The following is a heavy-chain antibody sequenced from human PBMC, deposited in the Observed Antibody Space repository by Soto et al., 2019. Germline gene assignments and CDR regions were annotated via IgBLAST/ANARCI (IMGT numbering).Heavy chain of an antibody. Sequence: GGSLRLSCAASGFTFSSYNMNWVRQAPGKGLEWVSYISSSGSTIYYADSVKGRFTISRDNAKNSLYLQMNSLRAEDTAVYYCARAAYYYDSSGYFYWGQGTLVTVSS. CDR3: ARAAYYYDSSGYFY. CDR2: ISSSGSTI. CDR1: GFTFSSYN. D-gene: IGHD3-22*01. J-gene: IGHJ4*02. V-gene: IGHV3-48*01.